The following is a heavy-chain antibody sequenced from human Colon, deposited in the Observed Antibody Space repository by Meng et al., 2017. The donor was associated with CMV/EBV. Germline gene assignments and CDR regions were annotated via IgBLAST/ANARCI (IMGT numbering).Heavy chain of an antibody. CDR1: GFTSTTNW. CDR3: ARGMDSNVLQQ. CDR2: INSDGSNT. V-gene: IGHV3-74*01. J-gene: IGHJ1*01. D-gene: IGHD4-11*01. Sequence: GGSLRLSCAASGFTSTTNWMHWVRQVPGKGLVWVSRINSDGSNTNYADSVKGRFTISRDNGKNTLSLQMNSLRVEDMGVHYCARGMDSNVLQQWGQGTLVTVSS.